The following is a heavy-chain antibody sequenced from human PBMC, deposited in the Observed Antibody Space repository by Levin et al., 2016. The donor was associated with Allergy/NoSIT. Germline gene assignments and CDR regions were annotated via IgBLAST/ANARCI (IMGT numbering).Heavy chain of an antibody. D-gene: IGHD6-19*01. Sequence: VRQAPGKGLEWVSSISDSGGSTYYPDSVKGRFTNSRDNSRYTLFLQMNGLRAEDTAVYYCAKSSVAGTRGYFDYWGHGILVTVSS. J-gene: IGHJ4*01. V-gene: IGHV3-23*01. CDR2: ISDSGGST. CDR3: AKSSVAGTRGYFDY.